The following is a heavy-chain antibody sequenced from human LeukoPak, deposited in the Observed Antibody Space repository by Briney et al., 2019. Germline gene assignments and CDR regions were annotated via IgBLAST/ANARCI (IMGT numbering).Heavy chain of an antibody. CDR2: IKQDGNDK. CDR3: ATGQRPVWRY. D-gene: IGHD6-25*01. J-gene: IGHJ4*01. CDR1: GFTFSNYY. V-gene: IGHV3-7*01. Sequence: GGSLRLSCAASGFTFSNYYMFWVRQAPAKGLEWVANIKQDGNDKFYVDSVRGRFTISRDNAKNSLYLQMNSLRAEDTGVYYCATGQRPVWRYCGHGTLVTVSS.